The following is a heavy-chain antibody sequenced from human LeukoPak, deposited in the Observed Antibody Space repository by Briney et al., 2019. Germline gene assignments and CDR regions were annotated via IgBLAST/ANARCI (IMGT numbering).Heavy chain of an antibody. Sequence: ASVKVSCKASGGTFSSYAISWVRQATGQGLEWMGWMNPNSGNTGYAQKFQGRVTMTRNTSISTAYMELSSLRSEDTAVYYCARGGGDYGSGSYYNVNPPTTPYGMDVWGQGTTVTVSS. D-gene: IGHD3-10*01. V-gene: IGHV1-8*02. CDR1: GGTFSSYA. CDR2: MNPNSGNT. CDR3: ARGGGDYGSGSYYNVNPPTTPYGMDV. J-gene: IGHJ6*02.